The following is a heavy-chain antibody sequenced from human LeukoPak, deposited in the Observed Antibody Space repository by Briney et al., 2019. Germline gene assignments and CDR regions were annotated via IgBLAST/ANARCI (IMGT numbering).Heavy chain of an antibody. Sequence: SQTLSLTCTVSGGSISSGDYYWSWIRQPPGKGLEWIGYIYYSGSTYYNPSLKSGVTISVDTSNNQFSLRLSSVTAADTAVYYCARDLSDSLSSGFWFDPWGQGTLVTVSS. CDR2: IYYSGST. D-gene: IGHD6-19*01. CDR1: GGSISSGDYY. V-gene: IGHV4-30-4*08. CDR3: ARDLSDSLSSGFWFDP. J-gene: IGHJ5*02.